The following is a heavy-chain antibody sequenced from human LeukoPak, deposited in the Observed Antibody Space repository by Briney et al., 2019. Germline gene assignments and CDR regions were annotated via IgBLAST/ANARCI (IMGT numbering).Heavy chain of an antibody. CDR3: ARGPGEIIYYYYYMDV. J-gene: IGHJ6*03. CDR2: MNPNSGST. V-gene: IGHV1-8*01. D-gene: IGHD3-10*01. Sequence: ASVKVSCKASGYTFTSYDINWVRQATGQGLEWMGWMNPNSGSTGYAQKFQGRVTMTRNTSISTAYMELSSLRSEDTAVYYCARGPGEIIYYYYYMDVWGKGTTVTVSS. CDR1: GYTFTSYD.